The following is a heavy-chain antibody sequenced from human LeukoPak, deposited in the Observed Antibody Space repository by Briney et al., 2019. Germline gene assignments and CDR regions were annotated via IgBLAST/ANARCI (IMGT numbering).Heavy chain of an antibody. D-gene: IGHD6-6*01. V-gene: IGHV4-39*01. Sequence: SETLSLTCFVSGGSISSSRYFWGWIRQPPGKGLEWIGSIYYNGNTYYNPSLKSRVTISVETSKMQFSLKLTSVTAADAALYYCARQEEQLVGGAFDLWGQGTLVTVSS. CDR3: ARQEEQLVGGAFDL. CDR1: GGSISSSRYF. CDR2: IYYNGNT. J-gene: IGHJ3*01.